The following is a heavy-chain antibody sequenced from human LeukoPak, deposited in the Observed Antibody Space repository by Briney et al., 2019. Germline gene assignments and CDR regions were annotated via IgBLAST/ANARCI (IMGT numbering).Heavy chain of an antibody. CDR2: INHSGST. CDR1: GGSFSGYY. V-gene: IGHV4-34*01. J-gene: IGHJ4*02. D-gene: IGHD6-19*01. Sequence: PSETLSLTCAVYGGSFSGYYWSWICQPPRKGMEWVGEINHSGSTNYNPSLKSRVTISVDTSKNQFSLKLSSVTAADTAVYYCARVAGRYSSGWYLYWGQGSLVTVSS. CDR3: ARVAGRYSSGWYLY.